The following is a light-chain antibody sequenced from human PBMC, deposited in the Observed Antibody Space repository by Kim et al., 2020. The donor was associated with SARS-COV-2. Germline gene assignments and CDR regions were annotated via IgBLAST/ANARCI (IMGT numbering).Light chain of an antibody. CDR1: GGDSKYE. Sequence: CPRSGGDSKYEVGWYQQRPGKGPRFVMRVGTGGIVGSKGDGIPDRFSVLGSGLNRYLTIKNIQEEDESDYHCGADHGSGSNFVWVFGGGTQLTVL. V-gene: IGLV9-49*01. J-gene: IGLJ3*02. CDR2: VGTGGIVG. CDR3: GADHGSGSNFVWV.